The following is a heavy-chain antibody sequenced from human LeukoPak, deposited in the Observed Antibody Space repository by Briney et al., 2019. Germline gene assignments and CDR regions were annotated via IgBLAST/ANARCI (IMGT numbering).Heavy chain of an antibody. Sequence: GGSLRLSCAASAFTFSSYWMSWVRQAPGKGLEWVANIKQDGSEKYYVDSVKGRFTISRDNAKNSLYLQMNSLRAEDTAVYYCARSGLQFFDYWGQGTLVTVSS. V-gene: IGHV3-7*01. CDR3: ARSGLQFFDY. D-gene: IGHD4-11*01. CDR1: AFTFSSYW. CDR2: IKQDGSEK. J-gene: IGHJ4*02.